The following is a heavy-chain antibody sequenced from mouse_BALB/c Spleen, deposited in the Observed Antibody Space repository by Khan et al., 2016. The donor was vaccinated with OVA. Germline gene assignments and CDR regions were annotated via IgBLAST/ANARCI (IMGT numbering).Heavy chain of an antibody. CDR2: ISYSGST. V-gene: IGHV3-8*02. J-gene: IGHJ1*01. Sequence: EVQLQESGPSLVKPSQTLSLTCSVTGDSITSGYWNWIRKFPGNKLEYMGYISYSGSTYYNPSLKSRISITRDTSKNQYFLQLNSVTTEDTATDYCAGDEGNHQVFDGWGAGTTVTVSS. D-gene: IGHD2-1*01. CDR3: AGDEGNHQVFDG. CDR1: GDSITSGY.